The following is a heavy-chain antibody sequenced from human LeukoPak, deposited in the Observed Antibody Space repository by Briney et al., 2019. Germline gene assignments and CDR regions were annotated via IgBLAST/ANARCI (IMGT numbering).Heavy chain of an antibody. V-gene: IGHV3-23*01. J-gene: IGHJ5*01. Sequence: PGGSLRLSCAASGFTFSNYAMSWVRQAPGKGLEWVSSLSDNGGSPYYADSVKGRFTISRDNSKNTLHPHLNSLRVEDTAVYYCAKDPETYSSRWFDSWGQGTLVTVSS. CDR2: LSDNGGSP. CDR1: GFTFSNYA. CDR3: AKDPETYSSRWFDS. D-gene: IGHD2-21*01.